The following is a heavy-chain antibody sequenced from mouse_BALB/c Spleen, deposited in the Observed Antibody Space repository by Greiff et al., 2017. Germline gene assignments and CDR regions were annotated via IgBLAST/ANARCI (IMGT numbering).Heavy chain of an antibody. CDR1: GFTFSSYA. CDR2: ISSGGSYT. V-gene: IGHV5-9-4*01. CDR3: ELLNLDGFAY. J-gene: IGHJ3*01. D-gene: IGHD4-1*02. Sequence: EVKLMESGGGLVKPGGSLKLSCAASGFTFSSYAMSWVRQSPEKRLEWVAEISSGGSYTYYPDTVTGRFTISRDNAKNTLYLEMISLGSEDTAMYYCELLNLDGFAYWGQGTLVTVSA.